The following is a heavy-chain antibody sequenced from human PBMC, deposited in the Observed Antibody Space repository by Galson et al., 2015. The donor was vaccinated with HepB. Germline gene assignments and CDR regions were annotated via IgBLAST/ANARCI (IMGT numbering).Heavy chain of an antibody. Sequence: SVKVSCKVSGTTLTELSMHWVRQAPGTGLEWMGGFDPEDGETIYAQKFQGRVTMTEDTSTDTAYMELSSLGSEDTGVYYCARRGPRSPIFDGDYSYYMDVWGKGTTVTVSS. V-gene: IGHV1-24*01. J-gene: IGHJ6*03. CDR3: ARRGPRSPIFDGDYSYYMDV. D-gene: IGHD3-3*01. CDR2: FDPEDGET. CDR1: GTTLTELS.